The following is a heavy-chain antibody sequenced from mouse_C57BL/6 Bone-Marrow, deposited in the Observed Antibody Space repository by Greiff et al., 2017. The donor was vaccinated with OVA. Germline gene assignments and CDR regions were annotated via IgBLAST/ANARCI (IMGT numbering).Heavy chain of an antibody. CDR3: AIPYYYGPFYAMDY. V-gene: IGHV5-12*01. CDR1: GFTFSDYY. Sequence: EVQGVESGGGLVQPGGSLKLSCAASGFTFSDYYMYWVRQTPEKRLEWVAYISNGGGSTYYPDTVKGRFTISRDNAKKTLYLQMSRLKSEDTAMYYCAIPYYYGPFYAMDYWGQGTSVTVSS. CDR2: ISNGGGST. J-gene: IGHJ4*01. D-gene: IGHD1-1*01.